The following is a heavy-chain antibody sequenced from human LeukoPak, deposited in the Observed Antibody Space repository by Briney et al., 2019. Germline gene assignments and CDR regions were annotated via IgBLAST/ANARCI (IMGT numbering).Heavy chain of an antibody. J-gene: IGHJ1*01. V-gene: IGHV3-74*01. Sequence: GGSLTLSCAASGFTFSIYWMHWARQAPGKGLVWVSRIKSDGNTNYANSVKGRFTISRDNAKNTVSLQMNSLRTEDPGVYYCARAPSEIGGYYPEYFRHWGQGTLVTVSS. D-gene: IGHD3-22*01. CDR2: IKSDGNT. CDR1: GFTFSIYW. CDR3: ARAPSEIGGYYPEYFRH.